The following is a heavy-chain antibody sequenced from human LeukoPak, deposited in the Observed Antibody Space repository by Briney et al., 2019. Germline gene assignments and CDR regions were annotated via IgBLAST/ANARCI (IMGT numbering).Heavy chain of an antibody. V-gene: IGHV3-30-3*01. CDR2: ISYDGSNK. J-gene: IGHJ6*03. Sequence: PGGSLRLSCAASGFTFSSYAMHWVRQAPGKGLEWVAVISYDGSNKYYADSVKGRFTISRDNSKNTLYLQMNSLRAEDTAVYYCARDHGYCSSTSCYTTGYYYYYMDVWGKGTTVTVSS. D-gene: IGHD2-2*02. CDR1: GFTFSSYA. CDR3: ARDHGYCSSTSCYTTGYYYYYMDV.